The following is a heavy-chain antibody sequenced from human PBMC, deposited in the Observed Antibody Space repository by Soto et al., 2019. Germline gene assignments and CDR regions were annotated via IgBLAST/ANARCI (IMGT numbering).Heavy chain of an antibody. Sequence: SQTLSLTCAISGDSVSSNSAAWNWIRQSPSRGLEWLGRTYHRSKWYNDYTVSVKSRITINPGTSKNQFSLQLNSVTPEDTAVYYCARALSPIVATIAFDYWGQGTLVTVSS. CDR2: TYHRSKWYN. J-gene: IGHJ4*02. CDR1: GDSVSSNSAA. D-gene: IGHD5-12*01. CDR3: ARALSPIVATIAFDY. V-gene: IGHV6-1*01.